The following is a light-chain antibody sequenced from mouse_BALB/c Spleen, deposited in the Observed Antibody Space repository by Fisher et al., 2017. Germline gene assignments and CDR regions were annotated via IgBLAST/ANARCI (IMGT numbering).Light chain of an antibody. Sequence: DIVLTQSTAIMSASPGEKVTMTCRAGSSVSSSYLHWYQQKSGASPKLWIYSTSNLASGVPARFSGSGSGTSYSLTISSVEAEDAATYYCQQYSGYPLTFGGGTKLEIK. CDR1: SSVSSSY. CDR2: STS. J-gene: IGKJ1*01. CDR3: QQYSGYPLT. V-gene: IGKV4-57-1*01.